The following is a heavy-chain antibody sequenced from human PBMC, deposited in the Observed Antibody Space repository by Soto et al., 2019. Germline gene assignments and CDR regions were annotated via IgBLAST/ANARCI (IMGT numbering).Heavy chain of an antibody. CDR2: IIPIFGTA. J-gene: IGHJ6*02. Sequence: GASVKVSCKASGGTFSSYAISWVRQAPGQGLEWMGGIIPIFGTANYAQKFQGRVTITADKSTSTAYMELSSLRSEDTAVYYCARRALTGTILGSKYYYGMDVWGQGTTVTVS. CDR1: GGTFSSYA. CDR3: ARRALTGTILGSKYYYGMDV. V-gene: IGHV1-69*06. D-gene: IGHD1-7*01.